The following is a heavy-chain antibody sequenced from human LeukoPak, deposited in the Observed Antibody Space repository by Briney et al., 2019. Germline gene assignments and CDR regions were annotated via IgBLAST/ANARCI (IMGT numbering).Heavy chain of an antibody. D-gene: IGHD3-9*01. J-gene: IGHJ4*02. Sequence: GGSLRLSCAASGFTFSSYWMHWVRQAPGKGLVWVSRINSDGSSTSYADSVKGRFTISRDNAKNTLYLQMNSLRAEDTAVYYCARGAYDILTGYTYWGQGTLVTVSP. CDR1: GFTFSSYW. V-gene: IGHV3-74*01. CDR2: INSDGSST. CDR3: ARGAYDILTGYTY.